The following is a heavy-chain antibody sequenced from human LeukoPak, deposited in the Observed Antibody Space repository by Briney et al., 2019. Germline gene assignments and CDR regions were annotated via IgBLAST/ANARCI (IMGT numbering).Heavy chain of an antibody. D-gene: IGHD3-3*01. V-gene: IGHV3-23*01. CDR2: SIGSDYKT. CDR3: AKDLHYDVAMDV. J-gene: IGHJ6*02. CDR1: GFTISGFA. Sequence: PGGSLRLSCAASGFTISGFAMTWVRQAPGKGLEWVASIGSDYKTHYSESVKGRFAISRDNSKSTVFLQMNSLRAEDTALYYCAKDLHYDVAMDVWGQGTAVTVSS.